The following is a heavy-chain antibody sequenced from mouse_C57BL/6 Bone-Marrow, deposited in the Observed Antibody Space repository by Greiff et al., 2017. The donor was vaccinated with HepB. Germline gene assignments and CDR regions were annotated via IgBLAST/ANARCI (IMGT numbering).Heavy chain of an antibody. CDR1: GYAFSSYW. CDR3: ARDWITTVVAYYFDY. D-gene: IGHD1-1*01. V-gene: IGHV1-80*01. CDR2: IYPGDGDT. J-gene: IGHJ2*01. Sequence: QVQLQQSGAELVKPGASVKISCKASGYAFSSYWMNWVKQRPGKGLEWIGQIYPGDGDTNYNGKFKGKATLTADKSSSTAYMQLSSLTSEDSAVYFCARDWITTVVAYYFDYWGQGTTLTVSS.